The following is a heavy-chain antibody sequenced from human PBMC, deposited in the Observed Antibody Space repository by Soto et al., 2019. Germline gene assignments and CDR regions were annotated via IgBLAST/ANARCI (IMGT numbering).Heavy chain of an antibody. V-gene: IGHV3-30*18. CDR2: ISYDGSNK. CDR3: AKGCYGAIDY. CDR1: GFTFSSYC. D-gene: IGHD2-15*01. J-gene: IGHJ4*02. Sequence: QVQLVESGGGVVQPGRSLRLSCAASGFTFSSYCMHWVRQAPGKGLEWVAVISYDGSNKYYADSVKGRFTISRDNSKHTLYLQMNSPRAEDTAVYSCAKGCYGAIDYWGQGSLVAVSS.